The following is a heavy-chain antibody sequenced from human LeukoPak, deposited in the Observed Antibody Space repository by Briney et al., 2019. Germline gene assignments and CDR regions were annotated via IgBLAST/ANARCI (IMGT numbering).Heavy chain of an antibody. CDR1: GGSISSYY. V-gene: IGHV4-59*01. CDR3: ARDRVAYCSSTSCPGGGDAFDI. J-gene: IGHJ3*02. CDR2: IYYSGST. D-gene: IGHD2-2*01. Sequence: PSETLSLTCTVSGGSISSYYWSWIRQPPGKGLEGIGYIYYSGSTNYNPSLKSRVTISVDTSKNQFSLKLSSVTAADTAVYYCARDRVAYCSSTSCPGGGDAFDIWGQGTMVTVSS.